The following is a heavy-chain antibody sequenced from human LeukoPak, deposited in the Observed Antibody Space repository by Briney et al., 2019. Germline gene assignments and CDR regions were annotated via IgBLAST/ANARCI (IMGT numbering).Heavy chain of an antibody. Sequence: PGGSLSLSCAASGFTFSSYAMSWLRQAPGKGLEWVSAISGSGGSTYYADSVKGRFTISRDNSKNSLYLQMNSLRAEETAVYYCAQGSGRTQWLDTYFDYWVLGTLVTVSS. D-gene: IGHD6-19*01. V-gene: IGHV3-23*01. CDR1: GFTFSSYA. CDR3: AQGSGRTQWLDTYFDY. J-gene: IGHJ4*01. CDR2: ISGSGGST.